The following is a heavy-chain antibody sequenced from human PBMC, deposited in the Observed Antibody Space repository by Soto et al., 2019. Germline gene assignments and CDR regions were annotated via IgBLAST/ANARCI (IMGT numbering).Heavy chain of an antibody. J-gene: IGHJ6*02. CDR3: ARDGRDTARVYYYYGMDV. CDR2: IWYDGSNK. D-gene: IGHD5-18*01. V-gene: IGHV3-33*01. CDR1: GFTFSSYG. Sequence: QVQLVESGGGVVQPGRSLRLSCAASGFTFSSYGMHWVRQAPGKGLEWVAVIWYDGSNKYYADSVKGRFTISRDNSKNTLYLQMNSLTAEDTAVYYCARDGRDTARVYYYYGMDVWGQGTTVTVSS.